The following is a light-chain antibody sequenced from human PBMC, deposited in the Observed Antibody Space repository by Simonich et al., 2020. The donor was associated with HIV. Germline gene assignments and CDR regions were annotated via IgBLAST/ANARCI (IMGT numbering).Light chain of an antibody. V-gene: IGKV3-15*01. CDR3: QQYNNWPLF. J-gene: IGKJ2*01. CDR2: GAS. Sequence: EIVMTQSPATLSVSPGERATLSCRASQSVGSNLAWYQQKPGQAPRLLIYGASTRATDIPARFSASGSGTEFTLTISSMQSEDFAVYYCQQYNNWPLFFGQGTKVEIK. CDR1: QSVGSN.